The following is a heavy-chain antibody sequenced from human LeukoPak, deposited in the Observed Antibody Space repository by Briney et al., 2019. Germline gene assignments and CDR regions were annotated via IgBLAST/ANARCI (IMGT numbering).Heavy chain of an antibody. Sequence: SVRVSCKASGGTFSTYAISWVRQAPGQGLEWMGGIIPIFGTPNYAQKFQGRVTTNADESTSTGYMELSRLTSDDTAVYYCAVNLRAPNTGLDVWGQSTTVTVSS. V-gene: IGHV1-69*13. CDR1: GGTFSTYA. J-gene: IGHJ6*02. CDR2: IIPIFGTP. D-gene: IGHD3-10*01. CDR3: AVNLRAPNTGLDV.